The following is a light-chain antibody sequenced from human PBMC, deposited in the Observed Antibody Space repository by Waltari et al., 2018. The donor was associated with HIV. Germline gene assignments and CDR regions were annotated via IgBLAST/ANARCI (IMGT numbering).Light chain of an antibody. Sequence: EIVLTQSPATLSLSPGERATLSCRASESVGSYVAWYQQRPGQAPSLLIYDASNRAAGVPARFSGSGSGTDFTLTISSLEPEDFEVYYCQQYNSWPPLTFGGGTKVEIK. CDR1: ESVGSY. CDR2: DAS. CDR3: QQYNSWPPLT. V-gene: IGKV3-11*01. J-gene: IGKJ4*01.